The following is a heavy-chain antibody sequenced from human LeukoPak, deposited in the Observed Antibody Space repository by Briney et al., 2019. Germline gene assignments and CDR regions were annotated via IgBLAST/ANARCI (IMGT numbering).Heavy chain of an antibody. V-gene: IGHV1-69*04. CDR3: ARALRGGHALLSWNWFDP. D-gene: IGHD2-15*01. Sequence: SVKVSCKASGGTFSSYAISWVRQAPGQGLEWMGRIIPILGIANYAQKFQGRVTITADKSTSTAYMELSSLRSEDTAVYYCARALRGGHALLSWNWFDPWGQGTLVTVSS. J-gene: IGHJ5*02. CDR1: GGTFSSYA. CDR2: IIPILGIA.